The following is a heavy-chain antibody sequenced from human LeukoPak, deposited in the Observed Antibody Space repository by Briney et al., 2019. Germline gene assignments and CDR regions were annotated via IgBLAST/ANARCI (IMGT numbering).Heavy chain of an antibody. CDR3: ARVAYTITWFGGWFDP. CDR1: GGSFSGYY. D-gene: IGHD3-10*01. Sequence: PSETLSLTCAVYGGSFSGYYWSWIRQPPGKGLEWIGEINHSGSTNYNPSLNSRVTISVDTSKNQFSLKLSSVTAADTAVYYCARVAYTITWFGGWFDPWGQGTLVTVSP. V-gene: IGHV4-34*01. J-gene: IGHJ5*02. CDR2: INHSGST.